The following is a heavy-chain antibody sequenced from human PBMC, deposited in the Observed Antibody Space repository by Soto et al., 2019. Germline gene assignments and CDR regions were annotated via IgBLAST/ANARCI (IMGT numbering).Heavy chain of an antibody. CDR3: ARDQKAVTVLDYYYYMDV. J-gene: IGHJ6*03. CDR1: GYTFTSYY. CDR2: INPSGGST. D-gene: IGHD3-3*02. V-gene: IGHV1-46*03. Sequence: ASVKVSCKASGYTFTSYYMHWVRQAPGQGLEWMGIINPSGGSTSYAQKFQGRVTMTRDTSTSTVYMELSSLRSVDTAVYYCARDQKAVTVLDYYYYMDVWVKGTTVTVSS.